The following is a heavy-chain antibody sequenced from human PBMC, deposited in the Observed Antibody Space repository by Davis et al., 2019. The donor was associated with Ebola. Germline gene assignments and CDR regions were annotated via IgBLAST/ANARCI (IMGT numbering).Heavy chain of an antibody. Sequence: GESLKTSCKGSGYSFTRYWIGWVRQMPGKGLEWMGIIYPDDSDTRYSPSFQGQVTISADRSISTAYLQWSSLKASDTAMYYCARQTTVTTDFDYWGQGTLVTVSS. CDR1: GYSFTRYW. V-gene: IGHV5-51*01. D-gene: IGHD4-17*01. CDR3: ARQTTVTTDFDY. J-gene: IGHJ4*02. CDR2: IYPDDSDT.